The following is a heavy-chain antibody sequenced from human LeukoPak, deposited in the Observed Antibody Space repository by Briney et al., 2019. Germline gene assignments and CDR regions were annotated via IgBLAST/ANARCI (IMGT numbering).Heavy chain of an antibody. CDR3: AKSGNNGGKRGGNDY. Sequence: GGSLRLSCAASGFTFSSCDMSWVRQAPGKGLEWVSGISATGGITYYADSVKGRFTISRDNSKNTLYVQMNSLRAEDTAVYYCAKSGNNGGKRGGNDYWGQGTLVTVSS. D-gene: IGHD4-23*01. J-gene: IGHJ4*02. V-gene: IGHV3-23*01. CDR1: GFTFSSCD. CDR2: ISATGGIT.